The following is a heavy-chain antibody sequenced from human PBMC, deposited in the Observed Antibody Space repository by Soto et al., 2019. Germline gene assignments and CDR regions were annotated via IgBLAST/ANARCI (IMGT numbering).Heavy chain of an antibody. CDR1: GVSISSSTW. J-gene: IGHJ4*02. CDR2: IYHGGST. Sequence: QVQLQESGPRLVKPSGTLSLTCAVSGVSISSSTWWTWVLQSPGKVRGWIGEIYHGGSTSYNPSLKSRVTISVHKSKNQFSLKLTSVTAADTAVYYCAGGTGSGSYECWGQGTLVTVSS. V-gene: IGHV4-4*02. CDR3: AGGTGSGSYEC. D-gene: IGHD3-10*01.